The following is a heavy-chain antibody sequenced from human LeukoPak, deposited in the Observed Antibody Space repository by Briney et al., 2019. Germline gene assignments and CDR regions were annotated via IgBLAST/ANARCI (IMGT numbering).Heavy chain of an antibody. J-gene: IGHJ3*02. D-gene: IGHD3-10*01. CDR1: GGSISSGGYY. CDR2: INHSGST. V-gene: IGHV4-39*07. CDR3: ARVGASAFDI. Sequence: SETLSLTCTVSGGSISSGGYYWSWIRQPPGKGLEWIGQINHSGSTNSNPSLKSRVTISVDTSKNQFSLKLNSVTAADTAVYYCARVGASAFDIWGQGTMVTVSS.